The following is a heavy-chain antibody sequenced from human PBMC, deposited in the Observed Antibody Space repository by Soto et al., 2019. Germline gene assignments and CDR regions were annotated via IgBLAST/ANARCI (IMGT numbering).Heavy chain of an antibody. Sequence: QLQLQESGPGLVKPSETLSLTCTVSGGSISSSSYYWAWIRQPPGKGLEWIGSIYYSGRTYYNPSLKSRVTISVDTSKNHFSLKLSSVTAADTAVYYCARQTYSGEKPSGLDVWGQGTTVTVSS. J-gene: IGHJ6*02. V-gene: IGHV4-39*01. D-gene: IGHD2-21*01. CDR2: IYYSGRT. CDR1: GGSISSSSYY. CDR3: ARQTYSGEKPSGLDV.